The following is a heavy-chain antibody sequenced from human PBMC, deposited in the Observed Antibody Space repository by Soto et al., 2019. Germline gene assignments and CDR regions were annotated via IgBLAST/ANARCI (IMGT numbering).Heavy chain of an antibody. V-gene: IGHV3-23*01. Sequence: GXSLILSGVVSGFTFSSYAMSCVRQAPGKGLEWVSLISGSGGGTYYADSVKGRFTISRDNSKNTLYLQMNSLRAEDTAVYYCAKHAAAAAPDYWGQGTLVTVSS. CDR3: AKHAAAAAPDY. CDR1: GFTFSSYA. D-gene: IGHD6-13*01. J-gene: IGHJ4*02. CDR2: ISGSGGGT.